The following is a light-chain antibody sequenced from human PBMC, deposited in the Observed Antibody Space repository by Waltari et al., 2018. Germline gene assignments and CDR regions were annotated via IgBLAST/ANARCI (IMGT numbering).Light chain of an antibody. CDR1: QSVRNN. Sequence: EIVMTQSPATLSVSPGERATLSCRASQSVRNNLAWYQQKPGQAPRLVIYGGSTRATGIPARFSGSGSGTKFTLTISSLQSEDFAVYYCQQYNNWSPTFGQGTKVEIK. CDR2: GGS. CDR3: QQYNNWSPT. V-gene: IGKV3-15*01. J-gene: IGKJ1*01.